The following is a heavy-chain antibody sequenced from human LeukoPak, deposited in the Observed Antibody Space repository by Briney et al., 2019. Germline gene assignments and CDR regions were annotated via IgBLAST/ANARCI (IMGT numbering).Heavy chain of an antibody. D-gene: IGHD4-17*01. V-gene: IGHV3-23*01. J-gene: IGHJ4*02. CDR2: ISGSGGST. Sequence: GGSLRLSCAASGITFSSFAMSWVRQTPGKGLEWVSAISGSGGSTYYADSVKGRFTISRDNSKNTLYLQMNSLRAEDTAVYHCAKVWYGDYEMYFDYWGRGTLVTVSS. CDR3: AKVWYGDYEMYFDY. CDR1: GITFSSFA.